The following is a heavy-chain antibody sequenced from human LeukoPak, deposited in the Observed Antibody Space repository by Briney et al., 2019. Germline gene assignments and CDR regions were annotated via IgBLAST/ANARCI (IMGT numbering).Heavy chain of an antibody. CDR1: GVIFGDYA. J-gene: IGHJ4*02. V-gene: IGHV3-30*04. CDR2: IAFDDTDR. Sequence: PGGSLRLSCAASGVIFGDYAMHWVRQAPGKGLEWVAAIAFDDTDRYYIDCVKGRFTISRDDSKNTLYLHMTSLRAEDTAVYYCTNSDDYGDYWGQGTLVTVSS. CDR3: TNSDDYGDY.